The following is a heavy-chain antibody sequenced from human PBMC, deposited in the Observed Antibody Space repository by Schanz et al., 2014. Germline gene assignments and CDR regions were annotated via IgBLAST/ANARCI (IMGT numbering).Heavy chain of an antibody. V-gene: IGHV3-23*01. CDR2: ISGSGGST. CDR3: AKGRFGELSAFDI. J-gene: IGHJ3*02. CDR1: TFTFDHYA. Sequence: EVQLLESGGGLVQPGGSLRLSCSASTFTFDHYAMTWVRQAPGKGLEWVSAISGSGGSTYYADSVKGRFTISRDNSKNTLYLQMNSLRAEDTAVDYCAKGRFGELSAFDIWGQGTMVTVSS. D-gene: IGHD3-10*01.